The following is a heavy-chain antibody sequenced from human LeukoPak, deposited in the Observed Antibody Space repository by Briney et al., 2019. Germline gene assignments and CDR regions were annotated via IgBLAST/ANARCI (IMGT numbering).Heavy chain of an antibody. CDR1: GYTFTSYD. J-gene: IGHJ4*02. D-gene: IGHD2-15*01. CDR2: MNPNSGNT. V-gene: IGHV1-8*01. CDR3: ARGEDCSGGSCYSGYDY. Sequence: ASVKVSCKASGYTFTSYDINWVRQATGQGLEWMGWMNPNSGNTGYAQKFQGRVTMTRNTSISTAYMELSSLRSEDTAVYYCARGEDCSGGSCYSGYDYWGQGTLVTASS.